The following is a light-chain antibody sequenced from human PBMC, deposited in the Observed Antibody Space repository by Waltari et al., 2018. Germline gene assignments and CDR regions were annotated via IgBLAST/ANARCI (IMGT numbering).Light chain of an antibody. V-gene: IGKV2-28*01. J-gene: IGKJ5*01. CDR2: LGS. CDR1: QSLLYSYGYNY. Sequence: DIVMTQSPLSLPVTPGEPASISCRSTQSLLYSYGYNYLDCYLQKPGQSPQLLIYLGSNRASGVPDRFSGSGSGTDFTLKISRVEAEDVGVHYCMQVFQTPPVTFGQGTRLEIK. CDR3: MQVFQTPPVT.